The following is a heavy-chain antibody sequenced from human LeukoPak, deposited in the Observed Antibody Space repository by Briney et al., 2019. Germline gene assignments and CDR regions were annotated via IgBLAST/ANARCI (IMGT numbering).Heavy chain of an antibody. CDR1: GFTFDDYA. Sequence: GGSLRLSCAASGFTFDDYAMHWVRHAPGKGLEWVSGISWNSGSIGYADSVKGRFTISRDNAKNSLYLQMNSLRAEDTALYYCAKESPYYYGSGSYYQLYYFDYWGQGTLVTVSS. V-gene: IGHV3-9*01. D-gene: IGHD3-10*01. J-gene: IGHJ4*02. CDR3: AKESPYYYGSGSYYQLYYFDY. CDR2: ISWNSGSI.